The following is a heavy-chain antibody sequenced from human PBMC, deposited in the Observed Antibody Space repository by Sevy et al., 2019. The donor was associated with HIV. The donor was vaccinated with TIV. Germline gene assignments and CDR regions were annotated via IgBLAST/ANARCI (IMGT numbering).Heavy chain of an antibody. J-gene: IGHJ6*02. V-gene: IGHV1-2*02. CDR3: ARDLNFWSGYYGMDV. CDR1: GYTFTGYY. CDR2: INPNSGGT. D-gene: IGHD3-3*01. Sequence: ASVKVSCKASGYTFTGYYMHWVRQAPGQGLEWMGWINPNSGGTNYAQKFQGRVTMTSDTSISTAYMELSRLRSDDTAVYYCARDLNFWSGYYGMDVWGQGTAVTVSS.